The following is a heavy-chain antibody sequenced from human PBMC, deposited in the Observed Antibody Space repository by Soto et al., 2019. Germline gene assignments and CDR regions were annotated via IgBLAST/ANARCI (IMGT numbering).Heavy chain of an antibody. Sequence: ASVKVSCKASGYTFTGYYMHWVRQAPGQGLEWMGWINPNGGGTNYAQKFQGRVTMTRDTSISTAYMELSRLRSDDTAVYYCARDGGIAVAGKEVDYWGQGTLVTVSS. CDR3: ARDGGIAVAGKEVDY. CDR1: GYTFTGYY. D-gene: IGHD6-19*01. V-gene: IGHV1-2*02. CDR2: INPNGGGT. J-gene: IGHJ4*02.